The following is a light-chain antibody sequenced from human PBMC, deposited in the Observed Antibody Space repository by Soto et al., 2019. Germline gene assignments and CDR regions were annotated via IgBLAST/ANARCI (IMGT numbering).Light chain of an antibody. J-gene: IGLJ1*01. Sequence: QPVLTQSPSASASLGASVKLTCTLSSGHSSYAIAWHQQQPEKGPRYLMKLNSDGSHSKGDGIPDRFSGSSSGADRYLTISSLQSEDEADYYCQTWGTGIHYVFGTGTKVTVL. CDR1: SGHSSYA. V-gene: IGLV4-69*01. CDR2: LNSDGSH. CDR3: QTWGTGIHYV.